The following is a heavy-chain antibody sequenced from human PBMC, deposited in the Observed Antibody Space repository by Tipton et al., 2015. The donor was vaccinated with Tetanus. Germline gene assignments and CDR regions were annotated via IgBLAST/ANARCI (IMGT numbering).Heavy chain of an antibody. J-gene: IGHJ4*02. CDR1: GGSISSYY. CDR2: IYTSGST. CDR3: AREWYCSGGSCTFDDY. V-gene: IGHV4-4*07. D-gene: IGHD2-15*01. Sequence: TLSLTCTVSGGSISSYYWSWIRQPAGKGLEWIGRIYTSGSTNYNPSLKSRVTMSVDTSKNQFSLKLSSVTAADTAVYYCAREWYCSGGSCTFDDYWGQGTPVTVSS.